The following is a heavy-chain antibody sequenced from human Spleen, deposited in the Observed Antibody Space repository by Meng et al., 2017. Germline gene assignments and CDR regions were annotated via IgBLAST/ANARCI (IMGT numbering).Heavy chain of an antibody. J-gene: IGHJ6*02. CDR2: ISGSGNAT. V-gene: IGHV3-23*01. CDR1: GFSFFSYA. Sequence: GESLKISCAASGFSFFSYAMNWVRQAPGMGLEWVSIISGSGNATYYADSVKGRVTISRDNSENTLYLQVNSLRAEDTAVYYCAKTLLWFGEWEDYYYGMDVWGQGTTVTVSS. CDR3: AKTLLWFGEWEDYYYGMDV. D-gene: IGHD3-10*01.